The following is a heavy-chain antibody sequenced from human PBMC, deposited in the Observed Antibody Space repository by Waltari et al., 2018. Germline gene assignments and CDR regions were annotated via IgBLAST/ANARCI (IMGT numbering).Heavy chain of an antibody. Sequence: QVQLAESGGGLVKPGGSLRLSCAVSGFTFSDFYMTWFREGPGKGLDCVLYISGSGSVISYADSVKGRFTVSRDNAKNSLYLRMNSLRVEDTAVYYCSRDPRLLDYWGQGTLVTVSS. D-gene: IGHD4-17*01. CDR1: GFTFSDFY. V-gene: IGHV3-11*01. CDR2: ISGSGSVI. CDR3: SRDPRLLDY. J-gene: IGHJ4*02.